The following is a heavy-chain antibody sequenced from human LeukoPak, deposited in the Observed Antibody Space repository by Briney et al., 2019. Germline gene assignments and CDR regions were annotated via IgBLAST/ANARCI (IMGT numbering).Heavy chain of an antibody. D-gene: IGHD6-19*01. CDR2: VYYSGST. CDR3: ARAVAGRRAFDY. Sequence: TSETLSLTCTVSGGSISSYYWSWIRQPPGKGLEWIGYVYYSGSTNYNPSLKSRVTISVDTSKNQFSLKLSSVTAADTAVYYCARAVAGRRAFDYWGQGTLVTVSS. CDR1: GGSISSYY. V-gene: IGHV4-59*01. J-gene: IGHJ4*02.